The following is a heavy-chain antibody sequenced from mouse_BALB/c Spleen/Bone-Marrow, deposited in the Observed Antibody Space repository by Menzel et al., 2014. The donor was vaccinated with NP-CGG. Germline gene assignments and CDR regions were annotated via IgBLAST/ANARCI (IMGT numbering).Heavy chain of an antibody. J-gene: IGHJ4*01. Sequence: EVQLQESGPGLVKPSQSLSLTCTVTGYSITSDYAWNLIRQFPGNKLEWMGYISYSGSTSYNPSLKSRVSITRDTSKNQFFLQLNSVTTEDTATYYCARGGYDDAMDYWGQGTSVTVSS. CDR2: ISYSGST. CDR3: ARGGYDDAMDY. D-gene: IGHD2-14*01. CDR1: GYSITSDYA. V-gene: IGHV3-2*02.